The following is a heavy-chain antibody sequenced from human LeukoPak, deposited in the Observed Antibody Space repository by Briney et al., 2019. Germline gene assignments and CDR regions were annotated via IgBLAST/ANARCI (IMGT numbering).Heavy chain of an antibody. J-gene: IGHJ4*02. CDR3: AKDLYSSSWYYPCDY. CDR1: GFTFSSYA. Sequence: GGSLRLSCAASGFTFSSYAMSWVRQAPGKGLEWVSAISGSGGSTYYADSVKGRFTISRDNSKNTLYLQMNSLRAEDTAVYYCAKDLYSSSWYYPCDYWGQGTLVTVSS. V-gene: IGHV3-23*01. CDR2: ISGSGGST. D-gene: IGHD6-13*01.